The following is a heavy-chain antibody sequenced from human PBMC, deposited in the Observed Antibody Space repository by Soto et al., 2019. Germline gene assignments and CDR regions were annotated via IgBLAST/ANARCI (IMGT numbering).Heavy chain of an antibody. CDR3: AMGAPRDYFDY. J-gene: IGHJ4*02. CDR1: GGTFSSYA. V-gene: IGHV1-69*06. CDR2: IIPIFGTA. D-gene: IGHD1-26*01. Sequence: SVKVSCKXSGGTFSSYAISWVRQAPGQGLEWMGGIIPIFGTANYAQKFQGRVTITADKSTSTAYMELSSLRSEDTAVYYCAMGAPRDYFDYWGQGTLVTVSS.